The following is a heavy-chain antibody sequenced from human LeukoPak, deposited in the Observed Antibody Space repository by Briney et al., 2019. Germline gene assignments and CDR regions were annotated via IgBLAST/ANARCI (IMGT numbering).Heavy chain of an antibody. CDR3: ARRKAKTPNYFDY. CDR1: GYSINDYY. V-gene: IGHV4-59*08. Sequence: PSETLSLTCTVSGYSINDYYWTWIRQPPGKGLEWIGYIYYSGQPKYNPSLKSRVTISLDPSKNQFSLNLTSVTAADTAMYYCARRKAKTPNYFDYWGQGALVTVSS. J-gene: IGHJ4*02. CDR2: IYYSGQP.